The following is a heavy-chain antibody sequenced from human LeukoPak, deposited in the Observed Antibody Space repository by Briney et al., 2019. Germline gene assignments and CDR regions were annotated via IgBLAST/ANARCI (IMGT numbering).Heavy chain of an antibody. D-gene: IGHD3-22*01. CDR2: IIPIFGTA. CDR1: GGTFSSYA. J-gene: IGHJ6*03. Sequence: TSVKVSCKASGGTFSSYAISWVRQAPGQGLEWMGGIIPIFGTANYAQKFQGRVTITADESTSTAYMELSSLRSEDTAVYYCAGSYYYDSSGYGVVAYYYYYMDVWGKGTTVTVSS. V-gene: IGHV1-69*13. CDR3: AGSYYYDSSGYGVVAYYYYYMDV.